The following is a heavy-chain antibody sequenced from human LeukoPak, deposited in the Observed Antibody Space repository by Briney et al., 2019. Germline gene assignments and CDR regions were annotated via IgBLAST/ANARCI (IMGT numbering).Heavy chain of an antibody. J-gene: IGHJ4*02. CDR3: AKGMGYGDYSNRVFDY. Sequence: GGSLRLSCAASGFTFSNYPMTWVRQAPGKGLEWVSAISGSGGSTYYADSVKGRFTISRDNSKNTLYLQMNSLRAEDTAVYYCAKGMGYGDYSNRVFDYWGQGTLVTVSS. D-gene: IGHD4-17*01. V-gene: IGHV3-23*01. CDR2: ISGSGGST. CDR1: GFTFSNYP.